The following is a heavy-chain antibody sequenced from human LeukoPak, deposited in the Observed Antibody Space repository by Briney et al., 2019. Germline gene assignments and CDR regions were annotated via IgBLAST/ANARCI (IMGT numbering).Heavy chain of an antibody. CDR1: GFTFSNYA. V-gene: IGHV3-23*01. J-gene: IGHJ4*02. Sequence: GGSLRLSCAASGFTFSNYAMSWVRQAPGKGLEWVSGISGRGGTTDYADSVKGRFTISRDNSKNTVYLQMNSLRAEDTAVYYCARYLVRGAMIAYFDHWGQGTLVTVSS. CDR3: ARYLVRGAMIAYFDH. CDR2: ISGRGGTT. D-gene: IGHD3-10*01.